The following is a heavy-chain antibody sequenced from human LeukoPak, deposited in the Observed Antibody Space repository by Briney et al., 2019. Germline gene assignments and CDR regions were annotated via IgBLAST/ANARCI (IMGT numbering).Heavy chain of an antibody. CDR3: ARDDGSSWYNFDY. D-gene: IGHD6-13*01. J-gene: IGHJ4*02. V-gene: IGHV3-48*01. Sequence: AGGSLRLSCAASGFTFSSYSMNWVRQAPGKGLEWVSYISSSSSTIYYADSVKGRFTISRDNAKNSLYLQMNSLRAEDTAVYYCARDDGSSWYNFDYWGQGTLVTVS. CDR2: ISSSSSTI. CDR1: GFTFSSYS.